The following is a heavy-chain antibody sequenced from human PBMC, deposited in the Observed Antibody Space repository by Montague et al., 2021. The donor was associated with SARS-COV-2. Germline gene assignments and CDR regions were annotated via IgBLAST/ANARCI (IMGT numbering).Heavy chain of an antibody. Sequence: SETLSLTCAVSGGSFSPYYWTWVRQPPGKGLEWIGEISQGGNTKYNPSLQSRVSISLDTSRNQFSLKLSSVTAADTAIYYCARLGDGIVPSPLLGLGPYYSFYYMDVWGTGTAVTISS. D-gene: IGHD7-27*01. CDR2: ISQGGNT. V-gene: IGHV4-34*01. CDR3: ARLGDGIVPSPLLGLGPYYSFYYMDV. J-gene: IGHJ6*03. CDR1: GGSFSPYY.